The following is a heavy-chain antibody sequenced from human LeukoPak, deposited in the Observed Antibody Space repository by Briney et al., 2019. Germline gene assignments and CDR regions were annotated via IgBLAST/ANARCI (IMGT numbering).Heavy chain of an antibody. CDR1: GFTFSGSA. Sequence: PGGSLRLSCAASGFTFSGSAMHWVRQASGRGLEWVGRIRSKANNYATAYAASVKGGFTISRDDSKNTAYLQMNSLRAEDTAVYYCARDPYPLPHAVGPEYGMDVWGQGTTVTVSS. CDR2: IRSKANNYAT. CDR3: ARDPYPLPHAVGPEYGMDV. V-gene: IGHV3-73*01. D-gene: IGHD2-15*01. J-gene: IGHJ6*02.